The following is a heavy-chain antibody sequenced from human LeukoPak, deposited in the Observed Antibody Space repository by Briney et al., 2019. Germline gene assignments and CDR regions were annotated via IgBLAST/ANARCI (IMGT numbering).Heavy chain of an antibody. CDR1: GYSFTSYW. CDR3: ATREKRLARGYSYGYVDY. D-gene: IGHD5-18*01. V-gene: IGHV5-10-1*01. CDR2: IDPSDSHS. J-gene: IGHJ4*02. Sequence: GQSLRISCKGSGYSFTSYWISWARQMPGKGLEWMGRIDPSDSHSNYSPSFEGHVIFSVDKSISTAYLQWSSLTASDTAIYYCATREKRLARGYSYGYVDYWGQGTLVTVSS.